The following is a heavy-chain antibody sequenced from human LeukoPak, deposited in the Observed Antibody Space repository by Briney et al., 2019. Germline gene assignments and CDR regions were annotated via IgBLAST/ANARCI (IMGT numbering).Heavy chain of an antibody. D-gene: IGHD1-7*01. CDR1: GFTFSSYS. CDR3: ARDPQDKRRTTVNS. CDR2: ISSSSSYI. Sequence: GGSLRLSCAASGFTFSSYSMNWVRQAPGKGLEWVSSISSSSSYIYYADSVKGRFTISRDNAKNSLYLQMNSLRAEDTAVYYCARDPQDKRRTTVNSWGQGTLVTVSS. J-gene: IGHJ5*01. V-gene: IGHV3-21*01.